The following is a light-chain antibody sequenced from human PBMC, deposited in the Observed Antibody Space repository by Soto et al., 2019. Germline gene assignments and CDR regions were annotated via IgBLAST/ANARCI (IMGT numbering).Light chain of an antibody. V-gene: IGLV2-18*01. J-gene: IGLJ2*01. CDR1: SSDVGSYNR. Sequence: QSVLTQPPSESGSPGQSVTISCTGTSSDVGSYNRVSWYQQPPGTAPKLMIYEVSNRPSGVPDRFSGSKSGNTASLTISGLQAEDDADYYCSLYTSSAVVFGGGIKLTVL. CDR2: EVS. CDR3: SLYTSSAVV.